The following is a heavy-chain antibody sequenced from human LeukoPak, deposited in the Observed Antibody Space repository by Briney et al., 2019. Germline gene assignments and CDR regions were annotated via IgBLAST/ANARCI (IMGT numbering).Heavy chain of an antibody. CDR2: IYYSGST. D-gene: IGHD6-13*01. CDR3: ARWRVEMYSSSWYPHFDY. V-gene: IGHV4-39*07. J-gene: IGHJ4*02. CDR1: GGSISSSSYY. Sequence: SETLSLTCTVSGGSISSSSYYWGWIRQPPGKGLEWIGSIYYSGSTYYNPSLKSRVTISVDTSKNQFSLKLSSVTAADTAVYYCARWRVEMYSSSWYPHFDYWGQGTLVTVSS.